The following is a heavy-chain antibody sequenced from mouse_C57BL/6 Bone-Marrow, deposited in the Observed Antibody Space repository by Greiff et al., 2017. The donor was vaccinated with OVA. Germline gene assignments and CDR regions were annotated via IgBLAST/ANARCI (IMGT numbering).Heavy chain of an antibody. CDR2: IDPANDNT. J-gene: IGHJ4*01. V-gene: IGHV14-3*01. CDR3: ARGNFGSSFYSMDY. CDR1: GFNIKNTY. Sequence: EVMLVESVAELVRPGASVKLSCTASGFNIKNTYMHWVKQRPEQGLEWIGRIDPANDNTKYAPKFQGKATMTADTSSNTAYLQLSSLSSEDTAVYFCARGNFGSSFYSMDYWGQGTSVTVSS. D-gene: IGHD1-1*01.